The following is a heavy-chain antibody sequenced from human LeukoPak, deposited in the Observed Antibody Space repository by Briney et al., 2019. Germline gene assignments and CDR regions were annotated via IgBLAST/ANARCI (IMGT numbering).Heavy chain of an antibody. D-gene: IGHD6-6*01. Sequence: GASVKVSCKASGGTFSSYAISWVRHAPGQGLEWMGRIIPILGIANYAQKFQGRVTITADKSTSTAYMELSSLRSDDTAVYYCARSRSRYSSSSGAFDIWGQGTMVTVSS. CDR2: IIPILGIA. J-gene: IGHJ3*02. V-gene: IGHV1-69*04. CDR3: ARSRSRYSSSSGAFDI. CDR1: GGTFSSYA.